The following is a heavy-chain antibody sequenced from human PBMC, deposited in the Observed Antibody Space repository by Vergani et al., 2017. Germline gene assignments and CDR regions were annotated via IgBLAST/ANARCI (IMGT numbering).Heavy chain of an antibody. CDR2: INHSGST. D-gene: IGHD2-15*01. CDR1: GGSFSGYY. J-gene: IGHJ5*02. V-gene: IGHV4-34*01. Sequence: QVQLQQWGAGLLKPSETLSLTCAVYGGSFSGYYWSWIRQPPGKGLEWIGEINHSGSTNYNPSLKSRVTISVGTSKNQFSLKLSSVTAADTAVYYCARVPRARTVVVVAARGWFDPWGQGTLVTVSS. CDR3: ARVPRARTVVVVAARGWFDP.